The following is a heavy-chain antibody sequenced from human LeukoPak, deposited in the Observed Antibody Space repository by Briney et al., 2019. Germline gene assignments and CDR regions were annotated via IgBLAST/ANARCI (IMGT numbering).Heavy chain of an antibody. Sequence: GGSLRLSCAASGFTFSNAWMSWVRQAPGKGLEWVGRIKSKTDGGTTDYAAPVKGRFTISRDDSKNTLYLQMNSLKTGDTAVYYCTTVTRYSSSSEVDYWGQGTLVTVSS. D-gene: IGHD6-6*01. J-gene: IGHJ4*02. CDR3: TTVTRYSSSSEVDY. CDR1: GFTFSNAW. V-gene: IGHV3-15*01. CDR2: IKSKTDGGTT.